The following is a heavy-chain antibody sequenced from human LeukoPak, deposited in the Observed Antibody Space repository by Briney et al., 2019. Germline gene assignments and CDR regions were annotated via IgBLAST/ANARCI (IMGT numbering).Heavy chain of an antibody. D-gene: IGHD6-13*01. CDR1: GFIFNKYW. Sequence: GGSLRLACSAAGFIFNKYWMRWVRQAAGKGLGWVSRIASDGSSRNYADSVKGRFTISRDNAKNTMYLQMNSLRAEDTAVYYCASASSHRIAAGGDYWGQGILVTVSS. CDR2: IASDGSSR. CDR3: ASASSHRIAAGGDY. V-gene: IGHV3-74*01. J-gene: IGHJ4*02.